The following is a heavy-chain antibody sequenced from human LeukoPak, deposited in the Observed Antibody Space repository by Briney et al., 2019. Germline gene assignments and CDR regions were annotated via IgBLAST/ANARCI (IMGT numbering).Heavy chain of an antibody. Sequence: RGSLRLSCAASGFPFSLYAMNWVRQAPGKGLEWVSYINDDSTDIHYADSVKGRFSISRDSARNTLYLQMNSLRAEDTAVYYCAREGAYYGSGSYYNPDYWGQGTLVTVSS. D-gene: IGHD3-10*01. CDR3: AREGAYYGSGSYYNPDY. CDR1: GFPFSLYA. CDR2: INDDSTDI. J-gene: IGHJ4*02. V-gene: IGHV3-21*05.